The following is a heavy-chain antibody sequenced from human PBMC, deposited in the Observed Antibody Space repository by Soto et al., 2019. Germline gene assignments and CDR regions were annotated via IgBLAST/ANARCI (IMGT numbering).Heavy chain of an antibody. CDR2: IWYDGSNK. V-gene: IGHV3-33*01. CDR1: GFTFSSYG. Sequence: GGSLRLSCAASGFTFSSYGMHWVRQAPGKGLEWVAVIWYDGSNKYYADSVKGRFTISRDNSKNTLYLQMNSLRAEDTAVYYCARDRRITIFGVVIKGWYFDLWGRGTLVTVSS. CDR3: ARDRRITIFGVVIKGWYFDL. D-gene: IGHD3-3*01. J-gene: IGHJ2*01.